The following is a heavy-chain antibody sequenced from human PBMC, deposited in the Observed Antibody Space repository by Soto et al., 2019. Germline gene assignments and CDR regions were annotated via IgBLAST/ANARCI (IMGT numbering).Heavy chain of an antibody. V-gene: IGHV1-69*13. Sequence: GXSVKVSCKASGGTFSSYAISWVRQAPGQGLEWMGGIIPIFGTTNYAEKFRGRVSITADESTSTAYVELSSLRSEYTAVYYCAGSFKYGSGTFDAFDIWGQGTMVTVSS. CDR3: AGSFKYGSGTFDAFDI. CDR2: IIPIFGTT. CDR1: GGTFSSYA. J-gene: IGHJ3*02. D-gene: IGHD3-10*01.